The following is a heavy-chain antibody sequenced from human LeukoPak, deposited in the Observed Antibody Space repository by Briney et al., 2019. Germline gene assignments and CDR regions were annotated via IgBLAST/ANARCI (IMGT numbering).Heavy chain of an antibody. CDR1: GFIFDNFW. J-gene: IGHJ4*02. Sequence: GGSLRLSCAASGFIFDNFWMSWVRPAPGKGLEWVANIKQDGSEIYYVDSVKGRFTISRDNAKKLLYLQMNSLRAEDTALYYCARDMSFSTSDWYGELDNWGQGTLVTVSS. V-gene: IGHV3-7*05. D-gene: IGHD6-19*01. CDR2: IKQDGSEI. CDR3: ARDMSFSTSDWYGELDN.